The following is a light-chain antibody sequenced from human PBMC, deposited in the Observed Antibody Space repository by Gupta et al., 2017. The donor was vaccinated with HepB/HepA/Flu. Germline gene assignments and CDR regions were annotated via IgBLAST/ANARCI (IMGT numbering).Light chain of an antibody. Sequence: SVLTQPPSASGTPGQRVTISCSGSRSNIGSNTVHWYQQCPGAAPKLLIYSNNRRPTVVPDRFSGSKSGTSVSLAISGLQTEDEADYYCAAWDDSLNGVLFGGGTKLTVL. J-gene: IGLJ2*01. CDR2: SNN. V-gene: IGLV1-44*01. CDR3: AAWDDSLNGVL. CDR1: RSNIGSNT.